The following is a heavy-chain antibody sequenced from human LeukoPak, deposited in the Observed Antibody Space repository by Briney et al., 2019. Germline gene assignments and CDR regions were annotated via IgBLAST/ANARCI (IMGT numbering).Heavy chain of an antibody. Sequence: GGSLRLSCAASGFAFSDYYMSWIRQAPGKGLEWVSYISSSGSTIYYADSVKGRFTISRDNAKNSLYLQMNSLRAEDTAVYYCARRCSSSCRAFDIWGQGTMVTVSS. V-gene: IGHV3-11*01. J-gene: IGHJ3*02. D-gene: IGHD6-13*01. CDR2: ISSSGSTI. CDR1: GFAFSDYY. CDR3: ARRCSSSCRAFDI.